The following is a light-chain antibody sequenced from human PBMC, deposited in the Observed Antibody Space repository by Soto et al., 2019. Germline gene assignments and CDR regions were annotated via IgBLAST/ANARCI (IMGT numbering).Light chain of an antibody. CDR1: QSVSNN. J-gene: IGKJ5*01. V-gene: IGKV3-15*01. Sequence: EIVLTQSPGTLSLSPGERATLSCRTSQSVSNNYLAWYQQKPGQAPRLLIYGASSRATGIPARFSGSGSGTEFTLTISSLQSEDFAVYYCQQYNVWPPITFGQGTRLEIK. CDR3: QQYNVWPPIT. CDR2: GAS.